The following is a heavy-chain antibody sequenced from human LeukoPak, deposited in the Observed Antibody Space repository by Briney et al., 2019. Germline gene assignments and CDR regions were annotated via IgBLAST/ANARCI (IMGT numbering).Heavy chain of an antibody. J-gene: IGHJ3*02. Sequence: ASVKVSCKASGYTFTSDYMNWVRQAPGQGLEWMGWINPNSGGTNYAQKFQGRVTMTRDTSISTAYMELSRLRSDDTAVYYCARDGDAGAFDIWGQGTMVTVSS. CDR3: ARDGDAGAFDI. CDR2: INPNSGGT. D-gene: IGHD7-27*01. V-gene: IGHV1-2*02. CDR1: GYTFTSDY.